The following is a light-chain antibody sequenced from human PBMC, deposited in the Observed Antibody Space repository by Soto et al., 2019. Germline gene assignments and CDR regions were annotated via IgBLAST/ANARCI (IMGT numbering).Light chain of an antibody. CDR2: DVS. CDR3: CSYSGRYIVV. J-gene: IGLJ2*01. V-gene: IGLV2-11*01. CDR1: RSDVGGYTY. Sequence: SALTPPRSVSGSPGHSVAISCTGTRSDVGGYTYVAWYRQYPGKAPKLMLYDVSKRPSGVPDRFSGSKSGNTASLTISGLQAEDEADYYCCSYSGRYIVVFGGGTKLTVL.